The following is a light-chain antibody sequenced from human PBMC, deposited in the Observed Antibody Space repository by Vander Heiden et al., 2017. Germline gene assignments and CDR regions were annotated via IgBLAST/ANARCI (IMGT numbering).Light chain of an antibody. J-gene: IGLJ1*01. CDR1: SSDIGAYIY. CDR2: DVT. CDR3: RSSTNNATLV. V-gene: IGLV2-14*03. Sequence: HSALTQPASVSGSPGQSITISCPGTSSDIGAYIYVSWYQHHPGKPPKLIMYDVTYRPSGVSDRFSGSKFGTTASMTTSGLQAEDEADDYCRSSTNNATLVFGTGTRVTVL.